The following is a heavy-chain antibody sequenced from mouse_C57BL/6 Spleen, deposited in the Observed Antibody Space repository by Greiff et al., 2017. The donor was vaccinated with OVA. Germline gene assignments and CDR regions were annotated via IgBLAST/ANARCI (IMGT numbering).Heavy chain of an antibody. CDR2: IDPANGNT. CDR1: GFNIKNTY. D-gene: IGHD1-1*01. Sequence: EVKLEESVAELVRPGASVKLSCTASGFNIKNTYMHWVKQRPEQGLEWIGRIDPANGNTKYAPKFQGKATITADTSSNTAYLQLSSLTSEDTAIYYCVPDYYGSAWFAYWGQGTLVTVSA. CDR3: VPDYYGSAWFAY. V-gene: IGHV14-3*01. J-gene: IGHJ3*01.